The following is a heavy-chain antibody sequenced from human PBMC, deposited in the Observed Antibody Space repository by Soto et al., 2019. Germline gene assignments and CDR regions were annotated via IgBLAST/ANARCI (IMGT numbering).Heavy chain of an antibody. Sequence: EVQLVESGGGLVQPGRSLRLSCAASGFTFDDYAMHWVRQAPGKGLEWVSGISWNSGSIGYAHSVKGRFTISRDNDKNSLYLQMNSLRGEETALYYCAKDICAVKSGYAEGHFDYWGQGTLVTVSS. D-gene: IGHD5-12*01. CDR1: GFTFDDYA. CDR3: AKDICAVKSGYAEGHFDY. CDR2: ISWNSGSI. J-gene: IGHJ4*02. V-gene: IGHV3-9*01.